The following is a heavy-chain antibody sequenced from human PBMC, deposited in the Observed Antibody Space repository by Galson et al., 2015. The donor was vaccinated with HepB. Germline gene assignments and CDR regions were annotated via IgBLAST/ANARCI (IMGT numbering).Heavy chain of an antibody. Sequence: SLRLSCAASGFTFSSYWMHWVRQAPGKGLVWVSFISSDGSTTNYADSVKGRFTISRDNAKNTLYLEMNSLRAEDMAVYYCARDHYYGSGSCMDVWGQGTTVTVSS. D-gene: IGHD3-10*01. CDR2: ISSDGSTT. V-gene: IGHV3-74*01. J-gene: IGHJ6*02. CDR1: GFTFSSYW. CDR3: ARDHYYGSGSCMDV.